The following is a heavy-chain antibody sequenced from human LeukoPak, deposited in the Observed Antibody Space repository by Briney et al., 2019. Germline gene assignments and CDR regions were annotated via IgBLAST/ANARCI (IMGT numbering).Heavy chain of an antibody. CDR3: AKDRGQWLVRNYFDY. J-gene: IGHJ4*02. V-gene: IGHV3-23*01. D-gene: IGHD6-19*01. CDR1: GFTFSSYA. CDR2: ISGSGGST. Sequence: GGSLRLSCAASGFTFSSYAMSWVRQAPGEGLEWVSAISGSGGSTYYADSVKGRFTISRDNSKNTLYLQMNSLRAEDTAVYYCAKDRGQWLVRNYFDYWGQGTLVTVSS.